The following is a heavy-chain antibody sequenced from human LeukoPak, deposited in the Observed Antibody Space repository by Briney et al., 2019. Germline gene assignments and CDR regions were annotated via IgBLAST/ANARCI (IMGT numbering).Heavy chain of an antibody. CDR2: IYYSGST. CDR3: ARDSGYDYGFDY. D-gene: IGHD5-12*01. V-gene: IGHV4-59*12. Sequence: SETLSLTCTVSGGSISSYYWSWIRQPPGKGLEWIGYIYYSGSTNYNPSLKSRVTMSVDTSKNQFSLKLSSVTAADTAVYYCARDSGYDYGFDYWGQGTLVTVSS. CDR1: GGSISSYY. J-gene: IGHJ4*02.